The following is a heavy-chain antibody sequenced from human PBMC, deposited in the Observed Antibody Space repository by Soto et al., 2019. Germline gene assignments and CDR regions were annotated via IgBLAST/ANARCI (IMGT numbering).Heavy chain of an antibody. V-gene: IGHV4-4*02. CDR2: KHHSGST. D-gene: IGHD6-19*01. Sequence: QVHLQESGPGLVKPSGTLSLTCGVSGGSINNGYWWTWVRQPPGKGLEWIGEKHHSGSTNYNLSLKSRVSTPLDKSKTQFSLILSSVTAADTAVYYCAYSSGWWRLDVWGQGTTVTVSS. CDR3: AYSSGWWRLDV. J-gene: IGHJ6*02. CDR1: GGSINNGYW.